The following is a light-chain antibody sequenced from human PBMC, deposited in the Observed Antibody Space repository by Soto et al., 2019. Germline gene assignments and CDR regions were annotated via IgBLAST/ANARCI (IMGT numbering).Light chain of an antibody. Sequence: QSALTQPASVSGSPGQSITISCTGTSSDVGGYNYVSWYQQHPGKAPKFMIYDVSDRPSGVSNRFSGSKSGNTASLTISGLQAEDEADYYCSSYTSSSTLVVFGGGTKLNVL. CDR3: SSYTSSSTLVV. V-gene: IGLV2-14*01. CDR2: DVS. J-gene: IGLJ2*01. CDR1: SSDVGGYNY.